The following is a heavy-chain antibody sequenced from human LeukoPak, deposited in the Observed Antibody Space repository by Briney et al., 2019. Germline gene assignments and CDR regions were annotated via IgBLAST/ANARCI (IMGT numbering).Heavy chain of an antibody. CDR1: GYSFTSYW. CDR3: ARHSLRYFDWHNWFDP. CDR2: IYPGDSDT. V-gene: IGHV5-51*01. Sequence: VESLKISCKGSGYSFTSYWIGWVRQMPGKGLEWMGIIYPGDSDTRYSPSFQGQVTISADKSISTAYLQWSSLKASDTAMYYCARHSLRYFDWHNWFDPWGQGTLVTVSS. D-gene: IGHD3-9*01. J-gene: IGHJ5*02.